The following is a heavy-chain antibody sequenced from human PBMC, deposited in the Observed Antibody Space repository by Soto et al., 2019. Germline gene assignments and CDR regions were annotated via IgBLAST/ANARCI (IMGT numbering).Heavy chain of an antibody. J-gene: IGHJ4*02. V-gene: IGHV1-3*01. Sequence: ASVKVSCKASGYTFTSYAMHWVRQAPGQRLEWMGWINDGNGNTKYSQKFQGRVTITRDTSASTAYMELSSLRSEDTAVYYCARDRRYCTNGVCYLYYFDYWGQGTLVTVSS. CDR2: INDGNGNT. CDR1: GYTFTSYA. D-gene: IGHD2-8*01. CDR3: ARDRRYCTNGVCYLYYFDY.